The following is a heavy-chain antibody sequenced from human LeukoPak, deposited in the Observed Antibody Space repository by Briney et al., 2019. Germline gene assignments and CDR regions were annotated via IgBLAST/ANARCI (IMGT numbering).Heavy chain of an antibody. Sequence: GGSLRLSCAASGFTFSSYWMSWVRQAPGKGLEWVANIKQDGSEKYYVDSVKGRFTISRDNAKTSLYLQMNSLRAEDTAVYYCARDIVVVVPAEGWFDPWGQGTLVTVSS. J-gene: IGHJ5*02. D-gene: IGHD2-2*01. CDR3: ARDIVVVVPAEGWFDP. CDR1: GFTFSSYW. CDR2: IKQDGSEK. V-gene: IGHV3-7*01.